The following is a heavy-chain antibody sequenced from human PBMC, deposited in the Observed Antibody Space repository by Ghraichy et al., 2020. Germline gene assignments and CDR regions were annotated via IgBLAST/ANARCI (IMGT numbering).Heavy chain of an antibody. CDR1: EYTFITYG. J-gene: IGHJ4*02. Sequence: GESLNISCKGSEYTFITYGISWVRQMPGKGMEWMGTIYPGDSDTRYRPSFQGQVIISADKSISTAYLQWSSLKASDTAMYYCARSTGTYRYYFDSWAQGTLVTVSS. V-gene: IGHV5-51*01. CDR2: IYPGDSDT. CDR3: ARSTGTYRYYFDS. D-gene: IGHD1-26*01.